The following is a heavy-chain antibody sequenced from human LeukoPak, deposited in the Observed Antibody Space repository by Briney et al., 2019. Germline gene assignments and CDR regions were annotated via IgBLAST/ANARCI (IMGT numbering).Heavy chain of an antibody. J-gene: IGHJ4*02. V-gene: IGHV4-39*07. Sequence: SETLSLTCTVSGGSISSSSYYWGWIRQPPGKGLEWIGSIYYSGSTYYNPSLKSRVTISVGTSKNQFSLKLSSVTAADTAVYYCARDGLFAAAAGGFDYWGQGTLVTVSS. CDR2: IYYSGST. D-gene: IGHD6-13*01. CDR3: ARDGLFAAAAGGFDY. CDR1: GGSISSSSYY.